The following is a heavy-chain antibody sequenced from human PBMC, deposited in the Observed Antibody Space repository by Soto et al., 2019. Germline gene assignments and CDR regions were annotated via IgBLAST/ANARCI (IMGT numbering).Heavy chain of an antibody. V-gene: IGHV4-30-2*01. CDR2: IYHSGST. CDR1: GGSISSGGYS. D-gene: IGHD4-17*01. Sequence: SETLSLTCAVSGGSISSGGYSWSWIRQPPGKGLEWIGYIYHSGSTYYNPSLKSRVTISVDRSKNQFSLKLSSVTAADTAVYYCARTYMTTVTTQDYWGQGTLVTVSS. CDR3: ARTYMTTVTTQDY. J-gene: IGHJ4*02.